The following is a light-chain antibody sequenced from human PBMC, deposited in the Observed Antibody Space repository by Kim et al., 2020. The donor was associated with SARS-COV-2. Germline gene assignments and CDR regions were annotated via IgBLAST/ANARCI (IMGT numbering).Light chain of an antibody. Sequence: DIQMTQSPSSLSASVGDRVTITCQASQDISNYLNWYQQKPGKAPKLLIYDASNLETGVPSRFSGSGSGTDFTFTISSLQPEDIATYYCQQYGNFPLTFGGGTKLDIK. V-gene: IGKV1-33*01. CDR1: QDISNY. J-gene: IGKJ4*01. CDR3: QQYGNFPLT. CDR2: DAS.